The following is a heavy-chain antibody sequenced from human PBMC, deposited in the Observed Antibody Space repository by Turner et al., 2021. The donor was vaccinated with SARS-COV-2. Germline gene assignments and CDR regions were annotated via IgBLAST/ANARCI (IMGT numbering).Heavy chain of an antibody. V-gene: IGHV3-23*01. Sequence: EVKLLESGGGLVQPGGSLRLPCAASGFTFRSYAMSWVRQAPGKGLEWASAIDGSGGRTYYADSVKGRFTISRDNSKNTLYLQMNSLRAEDTAVYYCAKTHGAAAGTFDYWGQGTLVTVSS. CDR1: GFTFRSYA. D-gene: IGHD6-13*01. CDR2: IDGSGGRT. CDR3: AKTHGAAAGTFDY. J-gene: IGHJ4*02.